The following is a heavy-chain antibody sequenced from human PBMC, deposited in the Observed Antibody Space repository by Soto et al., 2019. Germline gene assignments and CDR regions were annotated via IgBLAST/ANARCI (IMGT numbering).Heavy chain of an antibody. J-gene: IGHJ3*02. D-gene: IGHD2-15*01. V-gene: IGHV1-2*04. CDR3: ARGYCSGGSCYDAFDI. CDR2: INPNSGGT. CDR1: GYTFTGYY. Sequence: QVQLVQSGAEVKKPGASVKVSCKASGYTFTGYYMHWVRQAPGQGLEWMGWINPNSGGTNYAQKFQGWVTMTRDTXISXAYMELSRLRSDDTAVYYCARGYCSGGSCYDAFDIWGQGTMVTVSS.